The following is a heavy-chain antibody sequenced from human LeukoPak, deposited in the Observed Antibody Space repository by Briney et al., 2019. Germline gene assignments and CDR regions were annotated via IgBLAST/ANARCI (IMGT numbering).Heavy chain of an antibody. CDR2: IYYSGST. CDR3: ARSSEAAAQPAYYYYGMDV. V-gene: IGHV4-59*01. J-gene: IGHJ6*02. Sequence: SETLSLTCTVSGGSISSYYWSWIRQPPGKGLEWIGYIYYSGSTNYNPSLKSRVTMSVDTSKNQFSLKLSSVTAADTAVYYCARSSEAAAQPAYYYYGMDVWGQGTTVTVSS. CDR1: GGSISSYY. D-gene: IGHD6-13*01.